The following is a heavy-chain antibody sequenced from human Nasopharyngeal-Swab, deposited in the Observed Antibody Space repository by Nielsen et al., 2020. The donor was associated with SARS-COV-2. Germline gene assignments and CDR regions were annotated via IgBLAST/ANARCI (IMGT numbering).Heavy chain of an antibody. D-gene: IGHD5-24*01. CDR1: GYTFTSYA. CDR2: INAGNGMT. J-gene: IGHJ4*02. V-gene: IGHV1-3*01. CDR3: ARDGYNWGFDY. Sequence: ASVKVSCKASGYTFTSYAMHWVRQAPGQRLEWMGWINAGNGMTKSSQKFQGRVTITRDTSASTAYMELSSLRSEDTAVYYCARDGYNWGFDYWGQGTLVSVSS.